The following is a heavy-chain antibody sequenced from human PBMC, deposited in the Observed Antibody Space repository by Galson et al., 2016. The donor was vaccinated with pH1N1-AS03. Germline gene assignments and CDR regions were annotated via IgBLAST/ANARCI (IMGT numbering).Heavy chain of an antibody. D-gene: IGHD6-13*01. Sequence: SLRLSCAASGFIFSNYWMSWVRQAPGKGLEWVANIKQDGSEKYYVDSVKGRFTISRDNAKDSLYMQMNTLRAEDTAVYYCNGAAVPYYYYGMDDWGHGTTVIVSS. V-gene: IGHV3-7*03. CDR1: GFIFSNYW. J-gene: IGHJ6*02. CDR2: IKQDGSEK. CDR3: NGAAVPYYYYGMDD.